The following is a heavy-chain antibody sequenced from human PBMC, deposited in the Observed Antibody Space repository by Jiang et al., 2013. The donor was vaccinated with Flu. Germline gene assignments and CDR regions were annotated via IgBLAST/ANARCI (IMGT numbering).Heavy chain of an antibody. CDR2: IFSNDEK. CDR1: GFSLSNVRMG. J-gene: IGHJ5*02. V-gene: IGHV2-26*01. D-gene: IGHD1-1*01. CDR3: ARIQGLEDNWFDP. Sequence: KPTQTLTLTCTVSGFSLSNVRMGVSWIRQPPGKALEWLAHIFSNDEKSYSTSLKSRLTISKDTSKSQVVLTMTNMDPVDTATYYCARIQGLEDNWFDPWGQGTLVTVSS.